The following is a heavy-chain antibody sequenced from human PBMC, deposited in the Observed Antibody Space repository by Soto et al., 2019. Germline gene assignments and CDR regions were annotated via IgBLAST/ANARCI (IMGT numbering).Heavy chain of an antibody. J-gene: IGHJ4*02. D-gene: IGHD3-22*01. Sequence: GESLKISCKGSGYSFAGYWITWVRQKPGKGLEWMGRIDPSDSQTYYSPSFRGHVTISVTKSITTVFLQWSSLRASDIAMYYCARQIYDSDTGPNFQYYFDSWGQGTPVTVSS. V-gene: IGHV5-10-1*01. CDR3: ARQIYDSDTGPNFQYYFDS. CDR2: IDPSDSQT. CDR1: GYSFAGYW.